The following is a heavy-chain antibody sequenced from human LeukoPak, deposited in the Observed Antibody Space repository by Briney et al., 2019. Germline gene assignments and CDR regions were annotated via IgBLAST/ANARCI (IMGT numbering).Heavy chain of an antibody. Sequence: ASVKVSCKASGYTFTSYYMHWVRQAPGQGLEWMGIIYPSGGSTSYAQKFQGRVSMTRDTSTSTVYMDLSSLRSEDTAVYYCARPTTVEDYFDYWGQGTLVTVSS. D-gene: IGHD4-17*01. CDR1: GYTFTSYY. CDR2: IYPSGGST. J-gene: IGHJ4*02. V-gene: IGHV1-46*01. CDR3: ARPTTVEDYFDY.